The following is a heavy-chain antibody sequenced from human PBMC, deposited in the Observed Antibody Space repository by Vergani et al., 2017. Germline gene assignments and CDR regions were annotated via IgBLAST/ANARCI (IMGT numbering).Heavy chain of an antibody. D-gene: IGHD1-26*01. J-gene: IGHJ5*02. CDR1: GFTFSSYA. Sequence: EVQLLESGGGLVQPGGSLRLSCAASGFTFSSYAMSWVRQAPGKGLEWVSVIYSGGSTYYADSVKGRFTISRDNSKNTLYLQMNSLRAEDTAVYYCARDQPVGATTGLGWFDPWGQGTLVTVSS. V-gene: IGHV3-66*02. CDR2: IYSGGST. CDR3: ARDQPVGATTGLGWFDP.